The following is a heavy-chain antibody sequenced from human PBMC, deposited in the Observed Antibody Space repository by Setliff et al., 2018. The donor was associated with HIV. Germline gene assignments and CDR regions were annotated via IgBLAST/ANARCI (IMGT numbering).Heavy chain of an antibody. CDR3: ARVGMTTTYY. V-gene: IGHV4-61*09. CDR2: THSSGSS. CDR1: GGSFSSGQYY. Sequence: PSETLSLTCTVSGGSFSSGQYYWTWIRQPAGKGLERIGHTHSSGSSRYNPSLESRVTISVDPSKNQFSLKVSSVTAADTAVYYCARVGMTTTYYWGQGTLVTVSS. D-gene: IGHD4-4*01. J-gene: IGHJ4*02.